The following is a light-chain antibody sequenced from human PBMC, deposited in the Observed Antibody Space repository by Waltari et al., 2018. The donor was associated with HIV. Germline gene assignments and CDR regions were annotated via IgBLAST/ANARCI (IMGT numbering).Light chain of an antibody. CDR1: NPNIGAGYD. Sequence: QSVLTQPPSVSGAPGQRVTISCTGSNPNIGAGYDVHWYQQLPGTAPKLLIYGNSNRPSGVPDRFAGSKSGTSASLTITGLQAEDGADYYCQSYDSSLSGSVFGGGTKLTVL. CDR3: QSYDSSLSGSV. V-gene: IGLV1-40*01. CDR2: GNS. J-gene: IGLJ3*02.